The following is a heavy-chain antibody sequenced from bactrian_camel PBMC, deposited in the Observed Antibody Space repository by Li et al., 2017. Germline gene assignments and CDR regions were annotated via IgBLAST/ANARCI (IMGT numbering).Heavy chain of an antibody. D-gene: IGHD5*01. J-gene: IGHJ4*01. Sequence: EVQLVESGGGSVQAGGSLSLSCSASGYTYSGMCMAWFRQAPGKEREEVAHIDSKGIMTYAKSVEGRFTISRVNAKNELYLEMTSLKPDDTAIYYCAARAGGCGMKFAVGPYDYWGQGTQVTVS. V-gene: IGHV3S31*01. CDR2: IDSKGIMT. CDR3: AARAGGCGMKFAVGPYDY. CDR1: GYTYSGMC.